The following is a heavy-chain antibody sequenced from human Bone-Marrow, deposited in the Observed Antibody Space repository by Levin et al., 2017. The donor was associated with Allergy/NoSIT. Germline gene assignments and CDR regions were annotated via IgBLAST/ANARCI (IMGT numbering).Heavy chain of an antibody. Sequence: PGGSLRLSCAASGFTFSSYSMNWVRQAPGKGLEWVSSISSSSSYIYYADSVKGRFTISRDNAKNSLYLQMNSLRAEDTAVYYCARDRPIFGVVIIAPWYYYYMDVWGKGTTVTVSS. CDR1: GFTFSSYS. J-gene: IGHJ6*03. CDR2: ISSSSSYI. D-gene: IGHD3-3*01. V-gene: IGHV3-21*01. CDR3: ARDRPIFGVVIIAPWYYYYMDV.